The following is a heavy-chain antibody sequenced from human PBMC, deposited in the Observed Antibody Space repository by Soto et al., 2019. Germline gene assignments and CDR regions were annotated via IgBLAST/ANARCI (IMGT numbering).Heavy chain of an antibody. J-gene: IGHJ4*02. CDR1: GGSISSGGYY. D-gene: IGHD4-17*01. Sequence: SETLSLTCTVSGGSISSGGYYWSWIRQHPGKGLEWIGYIYYSGSTYYNPSLKSRVTISVDTSKNQFSLKLSSVTAADTAVYYCARASYGAPDYWGQGTLVTVSS. CDR2: IYYSGST. V-gene: IGHV4-31*03. CDR3: ARASYGAPDY.